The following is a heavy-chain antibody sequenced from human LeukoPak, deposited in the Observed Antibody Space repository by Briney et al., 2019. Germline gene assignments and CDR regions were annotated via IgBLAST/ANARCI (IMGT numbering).Heavy chain of an antibody. CDR3: AKDKGIVVVPAAPLDY. CDR1: GFTFSSYS. Sequence: GGSLRLSCAASGFTFSSYSMNWVRQAPGKGLEWVSGISWNSGSIGYADSVKGRFTISRDNAKNSLYLQMNSLRAEDTALYYCAKDKGIVVVPAAPLDYWGQGTLVTVSS. D-gene: IGHD2-2*01. J-gene: IGHJ4*02. CDR2: ISWNSGSI. V-gene: IGHV3-9*01.